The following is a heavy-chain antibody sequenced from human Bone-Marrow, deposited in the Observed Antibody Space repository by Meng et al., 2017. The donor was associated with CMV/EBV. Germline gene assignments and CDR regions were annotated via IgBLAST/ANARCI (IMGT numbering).Heavy chain of an antibody. CDR2: ISAYNGNT. D-gene: IGHD2-2*01. J-gene: IGHJ6*02. V-gene: IGHV1-18*01. CDR3: ARGGSYQLLSYYYYGMDV. Sequence: ASVKVSCKASGYTFTSYGISWVRQAPGQGLEWMGWISAYNGNTNYAQKFQGRVTMTRNTSISTAYMELSSLRSEDTAVYYCARGGSYQLLSYYYYGMDVWGQGTTVTVSS. CDR1: GYTFTSYG.